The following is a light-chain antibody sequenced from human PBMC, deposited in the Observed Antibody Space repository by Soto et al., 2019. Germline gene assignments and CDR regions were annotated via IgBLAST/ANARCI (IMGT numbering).Light chain of an antibody. Sequence: QSVLTQPPSVSGAPGQRVTISCTGSTSNIGAGYDVHWYQQVPGKAPKVLIYGNSNRPSGVPDRFSGSKSGTSASLAITGLQAEDEADYYCQSYDSSLRGSIFGSGTKVTVL. V-gene: IGLV1-40*01. CDR1: TSNIGAGYD. CDR2: GNS. CDR3: QSYDSSLRGSI. J-gene: IGLJ1*01.